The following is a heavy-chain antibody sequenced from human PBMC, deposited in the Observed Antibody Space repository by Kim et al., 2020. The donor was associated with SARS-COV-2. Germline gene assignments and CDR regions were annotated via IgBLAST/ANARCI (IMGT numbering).Heavy chain of an antibody. CDR3: ARGVFDF. Sequence: YTHYADAVKGRFTITRDDSKKTRYLQLNSLRVEDTAIYFCARGVFDFWGQEVLVTVSS. CDR2: YT. V-gene: IGHV3-11*06. J-gene: IGHJ4*02.